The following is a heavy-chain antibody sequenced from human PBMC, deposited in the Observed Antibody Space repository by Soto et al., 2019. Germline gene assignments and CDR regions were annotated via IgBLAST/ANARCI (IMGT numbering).Heavy chain of an antibody. J-gene: IGHJ4*02. V-gene: IGHV1-18*01. Sequence: QVQLVQSGAEVKKPGASVKVSCKASGYTFTSYGISWVRQAPGQGLEWMGWISAYNGNTIYAQKLQGRVTKTTDTSTSNAYMELRSLGSDDRAVYYCASGWFGEFVYYFDYWGQGTLVTVSS. CDR2: ISAYNGNT. CDR1: GYTFTSYG. D-gene: IGHD3-10*01. CDR3: ASGWFGEFVYYFDY.